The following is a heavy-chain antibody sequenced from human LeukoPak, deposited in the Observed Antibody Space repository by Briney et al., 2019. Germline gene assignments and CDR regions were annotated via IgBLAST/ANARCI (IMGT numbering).Heavy chain of an antibody. V-gene: IGHV1-69*04. Sequence: GASVKVSCKASGGTFSSYAISWVRQAPGQGLEWMGRIIPILGIASYAQKFQGRVTITADKSTSTAYMELSSLRSEDTAVYYCATLPTPVTSFDYWGQGTLVTVSS. J-gene: IGHJ4*02. D-gene: IGHD4-17*01. CDR1: GGTFSSYA. CDR3: ATLPTPVTSFDY. CDR2: IIPILGIA.